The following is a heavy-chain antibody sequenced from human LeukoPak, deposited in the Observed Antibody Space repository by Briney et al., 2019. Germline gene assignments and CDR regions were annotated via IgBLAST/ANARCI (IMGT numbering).Heavy chain of an antibody. Sequence: ASVKVSCKASGGTFSSYAISWVRQAPGQGLEWMGWINPNSGGTNYAQKFQGRVTMTRDTSISTAYMELSRLRSDDTAVYYCARGIQLWLLDQHFDYWGQGTLVTVSS. CDR1: GGTFSSYA. CDR3: ARGIQLWLLDQHFDY. CDR2: INPNSGGT. J-gene: IGHJ4*02. V-gene: IGHV1-2*02. D-gene: IGHD5-18*01.